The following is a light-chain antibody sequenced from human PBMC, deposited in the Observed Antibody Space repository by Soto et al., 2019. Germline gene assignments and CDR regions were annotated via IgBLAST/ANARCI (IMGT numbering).Light chain of an antibody. V-gene: IGLV1-44*01. CDR1: SSNVGNNG. CDR3: ATWDVSLNGVV. Sequence: QSVVTQPPSASGTPGQRVTISCSGSSSNVGNNGVNWYQQLPGSAPKLLIYFNNQRPSGVPDRFSGSRSGTSASLAISGLQSEDEADYYCATWDVSLNGVVFGGGTKLTVL. CDR2: FNN. J-gene: IGLJ3*02.